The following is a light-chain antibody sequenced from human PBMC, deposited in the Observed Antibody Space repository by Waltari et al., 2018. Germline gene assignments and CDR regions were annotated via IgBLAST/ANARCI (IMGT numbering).Light chain of an antibody. CDR2: DAS. CDR3: QQYNNWRT. V-gene: IGKV3-15*01. CDR1: QSVSSN. J-gene: IGKJ1*01. Sequence: EIVMTQSPANLSVSPGEGATLACRASQSVSSNLAWYQQKPGQAPRPLNDDASTRATGSPARFSGSGSGTEFTLTISSMQSKDFPVYDCQQYNNWRTFGQGTKVEIK.